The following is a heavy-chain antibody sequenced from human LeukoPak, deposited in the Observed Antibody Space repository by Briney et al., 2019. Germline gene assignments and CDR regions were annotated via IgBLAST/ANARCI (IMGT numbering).Heavy chain of an antibody. J-gene: IGHJ4*02. V-gene: IGHV1-2*02. D-gene: IGHD2-15*01. CDR1: GYTFSDSY. CDR2: IAPDSGAT. Sequence: ASVKVSCKASGYTFSDSYIHWVRQAPQQGLEWMGWIAPDSGATRYAEKFQGRVAMTRDTSITTAYMELRTLGFDDRATYYCARDIYHSNSFESWGQGTLVSVSS. CDR3: ARDIYHSNSFES.